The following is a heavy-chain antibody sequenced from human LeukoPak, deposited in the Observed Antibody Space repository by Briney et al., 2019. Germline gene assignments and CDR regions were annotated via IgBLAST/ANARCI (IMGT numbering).Heavy chain of an antibody. D-gene: IGHD4-23*01. CDR1: GYTFTNYG. Sequence: ASVKVSCKASGYTFTNYGISWVRQAPGQGLEWMGWISAYNGNTNYARKLQGRVTMTTDTSTSTAYMELRSLRSDDTAVYYCAREIAVPHTTVDFDFWGQGTLVTVTS. J-gene: IGHJ4*02. V-gene: IGHV1-18*01. CDR2: ISAYNGNT. CDR3: AREIAVPHTTVDFDF.